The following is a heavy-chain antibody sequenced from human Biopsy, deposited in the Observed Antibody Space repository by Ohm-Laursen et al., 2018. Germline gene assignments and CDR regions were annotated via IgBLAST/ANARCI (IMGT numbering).Heavy chain of an antibody. CDR3: ARDPLNGHKHFDY. J-gene: IGHJ4*02. CDR2: INCKTGAT. Sequence: VASVKVSCKASSYTFTDYNIHWMRQAPGQGLEWLGYINCKTGATNYAQKFQGTVTMTRDTSISTAYLALCSLRSADTAIYYCARDPLNGHKHFDYWGQGALVTVSS. V-gene: IGHV1-2*02. CDR1: SYTFTDYN. D-gene: IGHD2-8*01.